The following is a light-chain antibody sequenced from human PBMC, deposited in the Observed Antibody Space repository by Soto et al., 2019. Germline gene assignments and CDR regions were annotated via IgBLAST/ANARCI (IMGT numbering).Light chain of an antibody. CDR2: GAS. V-gene: IGKV3D-20*02. CDR3: KQRSNWPLT. CDR1: QSVSNNY. J-gene: IGKJ4*01. Sequence: EIVLTQSPGTLSLSPGERATLSCRASQSVSNNYLAWYQQKPGQAPRLLIYGASNRATGIPDRFSGSGSGTDFTLTIRSLEPEDFAVYYCKQRSNWPLTFGGGTKVDIK.